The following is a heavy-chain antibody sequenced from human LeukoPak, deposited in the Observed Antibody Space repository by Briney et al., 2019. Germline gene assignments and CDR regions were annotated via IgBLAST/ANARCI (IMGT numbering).Heavy chain of an antibody. D-gene: IGHD2-2*01. CDR3: ARRVVVVPAARSGDAFDI. CDR1: GGSFSGYY. Sequence: SETLSLTCAVYGGSFSGYYWSLIRQPPSKCLDWIGVIHHSGSTNYNPSLKSRVTISVDTSKNQFSLKLSSVTAADTAVYYCARRVVVVPAARSGDAFDIWGQGTMVTVSS. V-gene: IGHV4-34*01. CDR2: IHHSGST. J-gene: IGHJ3*02.